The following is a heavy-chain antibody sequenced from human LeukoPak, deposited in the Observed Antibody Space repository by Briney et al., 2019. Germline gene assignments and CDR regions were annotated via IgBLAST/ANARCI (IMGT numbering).Heavy chain of an antibody. Sequence: SETLSLTCTVSGGSISSYYWSWIRQPAGKGLEWIGRIYTSGSTNYNPSLKSRVTMSVDTSKNQFSLKLSSVTDADTAVYYCARGRRILRVVVAAASWFDPWGQGTLVTVSS. J-gene: IGHJ5*02. CDR1: GGSISSYY. V-gene: IGHV4-4*07. CDR2: IYTSGST. CDR3: ARGRRILRVVVAAASWFDP. D-gene: IGHD2-15*01.